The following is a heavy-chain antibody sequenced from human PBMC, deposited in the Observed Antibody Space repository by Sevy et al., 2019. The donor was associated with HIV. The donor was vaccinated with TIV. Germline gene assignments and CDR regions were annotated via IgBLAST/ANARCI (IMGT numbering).Heavy chain of an antibody. J-gene: IGHJ4*02. CDR2: IYWDDDK. V-gene: IGHV2-5*02. CDR3: ARYCSGGSCYSTFDY. CDR1: GFSLSTSGVG. D-gene: IGHD2-15*01. Sequence: SGPTLVKPTQTLTLTCTFSGFSLSTSGVGVGWIRQPPGKALEWLALIYWDDDKRYSPSLKSRLTITKDTSKNQVVLTMTNMDPVDTATYYCARYCSGGSCYSTFDYWGQGTLVTVSS.